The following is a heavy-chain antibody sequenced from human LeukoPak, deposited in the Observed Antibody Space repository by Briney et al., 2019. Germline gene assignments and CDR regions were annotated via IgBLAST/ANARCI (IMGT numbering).Heavy chain of an antibody. CDR2: IYYSGST. D-gene: IGHD1-26*01. CDR3: AKSGGYGLIDY. Sequence: SETLSLTCTVSGGSISSSSYYWGWIRQPPGKGLEWIGSIYYSGSTYYNESLESRVTISIDTSKNQFSLKLNSVTAADTPMYYCAKSGGYGLIDYWGQGTLVTVSS. CDR1: GGSISSSSYY. V-gene: IGHV4-39*01. J-gene: IGHJ4*02.